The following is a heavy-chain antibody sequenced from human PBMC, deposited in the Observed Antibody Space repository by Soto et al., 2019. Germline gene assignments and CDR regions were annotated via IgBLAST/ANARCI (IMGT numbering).Heavy chain of an antibody. Sequence: GGSLRLSCAASGFTFSSSWMHWVRQAPGKGLVWVSRINSGASTTNYADNVKGRFTISRDNAKNSLYLQMNSLRDEDTAVYYCARDMEAFNFDYWGQGT. V-gene: IGHV3-74*01. CDR3: ARDMEAFNFDY. CDR1: GFTFSSSW. J-gene: IGHJ4*02. D-gene: IGHD3-10*01. CDR2: INSGASTT.